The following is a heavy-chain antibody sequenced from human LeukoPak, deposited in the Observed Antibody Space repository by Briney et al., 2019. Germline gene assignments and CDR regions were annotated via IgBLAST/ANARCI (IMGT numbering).Heavy chain of an antibody. CDR2: IYSGGST. CDR3: ARDYSYGYKDAFDI. V-gene: IGHV3-53*01. CDR1: GFTVSSNN. D-gene: IGHD5-18*01. J-gene: IGHJ3*02. Sequence: GGSLRLSCAASGFTVSSNNMSWVRQAPGKGLEWVSVIYSGGSTYYADSVKGRFTISRDNSKNTLYLQMNSLRAEDTAVYYCARDYSYGYKDAFDIWGQGTMVTVSS.